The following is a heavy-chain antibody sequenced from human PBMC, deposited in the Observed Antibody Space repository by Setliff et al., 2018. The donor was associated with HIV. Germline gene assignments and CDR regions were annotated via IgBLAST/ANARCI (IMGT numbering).Heavy chain of an antibody. CDR2: IIPMYGVT. V-gene: IGHV1-69*05. Sequence: SVKVSCKASGGTFSSYVISWVRQAPGQGPEWMGGIIPMYGVTNYAQKFQGRVTITTDEPTNTVYMELSGLRSEDTAVYYCARARSSSGWVDAFDIWGQGTMVTVSS. J-gene: IGHJ3*02. D-gene: IGHD6-19*01. CDR3: ARARSSSGWVDAFDI. CDR1: GGTFSSYV.